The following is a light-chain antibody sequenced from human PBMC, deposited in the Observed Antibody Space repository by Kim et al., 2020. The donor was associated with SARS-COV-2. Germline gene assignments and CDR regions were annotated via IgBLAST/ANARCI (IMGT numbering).Light chain of an antibody. CDR3: QQANSFPIT. Sequence: ASVGDRVTITCRASQGISSWLAWYQQKAGKAPKLLIYAASSLHSGVPSRCSGRGSGTDFTLTISSLQPEDVATYYCQQANSFPITFGQGTRLEIK. CDR2: AAS. J-gene: IGKJ5*01. V-gene: IGKV1-12*01. CDR1: QGISSW.